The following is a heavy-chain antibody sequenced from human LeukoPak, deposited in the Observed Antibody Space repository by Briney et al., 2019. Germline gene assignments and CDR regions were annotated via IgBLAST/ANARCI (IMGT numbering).Heavy chain of an antibody. CDR3: ARSSPRVNRSPIDY. V-gene: IGHV3-30*04. CDR2: ISYDGSNK. Sequence: GRSLRLSCAASGFTFSSYAMHWVRQAPGKGREWVAVISYDGSNKYYADSVKGRFTISRDNSKNTLYLQMNSLRAEDTAVYYGARSSPRVNRSPIDYWGQGTLVTVSS. D-gene: IGHD1-14*01. J-gene: IGHJ4*02. CDR1: GFTFSSYA.